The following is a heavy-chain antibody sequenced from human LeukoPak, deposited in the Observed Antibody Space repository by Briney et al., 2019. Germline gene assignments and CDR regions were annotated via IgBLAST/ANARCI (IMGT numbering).Heavy chain of an antibody. CDR2: INPNDGDA. CDR1: GYTFTDYY. D-gene: IGHD2-2*01. CDR3: ARANFLYCSSSTCLFDY. Sequence: ASVKVSCKASGYTFTDYYMHWARQAPGQGFEWMGWINPNDGDANYAQKFQGRVTMTRDTSISTAHMEVSRLRSDDTAVYYCARANFLYCSSSTCLFDYWGQGTLVTVSS. J-gene: IGHJ4*02. V-gene: IGHV1-2*02.